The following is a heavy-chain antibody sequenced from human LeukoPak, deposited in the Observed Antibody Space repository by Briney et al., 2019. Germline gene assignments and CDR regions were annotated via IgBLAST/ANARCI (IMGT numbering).Heavy chain of an antibody. CDR3: ARGGNYDYYYYFMDV. V-gene: IGHV5-51*01. CDR1: GYKFTNYW. J-gene: IGHJ6*03. Sequence: GESLKISCQGSGYKFTNYWIAWVRQMPGKGLEWMGSIYPDDSDTRYSPSFQGQVIISADRSSSSAYLQWSSLKASDTAMYFCARGGNYDYYYYFMDVWGKGTTVTVPS. CDR2: IYPDDSDT. D-gene: IGHD3-16*01.